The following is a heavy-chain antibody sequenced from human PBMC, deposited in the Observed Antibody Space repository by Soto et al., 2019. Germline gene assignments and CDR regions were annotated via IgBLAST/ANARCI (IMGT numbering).Heavy chain of an antibody. CDR2: ISFDGTNK. Sequence: QVQLVESGGGVVQPGRSLRLSCTASEFVFTNFAMHWVRQAPGKGLEWVASISFDGTNKYYADSVRGRFTISRVNSKNTLYLQMDSLRVEDTTVYYCTKGGHKPTGAAFYIWGQGTMVTVSS. V-gene: IGHV3-30*18. CDR1: EFVFTNFA. J-gene: IGHJ3*02. D-gene: IGHD3-10*01. CDR3: TKGGHKPTGAAFYI.